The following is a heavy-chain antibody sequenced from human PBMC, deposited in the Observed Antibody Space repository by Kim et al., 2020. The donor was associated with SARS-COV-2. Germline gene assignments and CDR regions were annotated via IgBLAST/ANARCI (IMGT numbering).Heavy chain of an antibody. CDR2: VSGSDGAT. Sequence: GGSLRLSCAASGFTFGNYGMSWVRQAPGKGLEWVSTVSGSDGATYYADSVRGRFTISRDNSKNTLFLQMNSLTVEDTAVYYCAKGRGCFSGNCYTDYWGQGTLVTVSS. J-gene: IGHJ4*02. V-gene: IGHV3-23*01. CDR3: AKGRGCFSGNCYTDY. CDR1: GFTFGNYG. D-gene: IGHD2-2*02.